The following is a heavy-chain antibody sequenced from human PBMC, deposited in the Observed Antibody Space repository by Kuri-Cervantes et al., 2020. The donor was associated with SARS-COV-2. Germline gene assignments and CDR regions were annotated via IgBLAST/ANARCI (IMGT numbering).Heavy chain of an antibody. J-gene: IGHJ4*02. Sequence: GSLRLSCAVYGGSFSGYYWSWIRQPPGKGLEWIGEINHSGSTNYNPSLKSRVTISVDTSKNQFSLKLSSVTAADTAVYYCARGLWFGELPYYFDYWGQGTLVTVSS. CDR3: ARGLWFGELPYYFDY. CDR2: INHSGST. V-gene: IGHV4-34*01. D-gene: IGHD3-10*01. CDR1: GGSFSGYY.